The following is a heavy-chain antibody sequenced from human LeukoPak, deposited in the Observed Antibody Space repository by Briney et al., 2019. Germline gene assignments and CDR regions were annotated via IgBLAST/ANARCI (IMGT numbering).Heavy chain of an antibody. V-gene: IGHV3-23*01. J-gene: IGHJ3*02. CDR3: AKDPNGDYVGAFDT. D-gene: IGHD4-17*01. CDR2: IGITSEYI. CDR1: GFTITAYA. Sequence: GGSLRLSCAAPGFTITAYAMSWVRQSPGKGLEWVSGIGITSEYIHYADSVRGRFTISRDNSKNTVYLEMSSLRAEDAAVYYCAKDPNGDYVGAFDTWGQGTMVIVSS.